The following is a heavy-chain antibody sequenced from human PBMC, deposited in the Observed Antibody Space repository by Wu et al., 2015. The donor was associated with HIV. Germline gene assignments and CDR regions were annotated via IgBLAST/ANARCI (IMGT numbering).Heavy chain of an antibody. Sequence: VQLVQSGGVVKKPGASVKVACKSSGYIFSDFGIHWVRQTPGEELEWMGWISAQNGNRKYAQKFQGRVTMTTETSSSTAYMELRSLRSEDTAVYFCARGHYYDTSSSPIYWGPGTRVTVSS. CDR1: GYIFSDFG. CDR3: ARGHYYDTSSSPIY. D-gene: IGHD3-22*01. J-gene: IGHJ4*02. V-gene: IGHV1-18*01. CDR2: ISAQNGNR.